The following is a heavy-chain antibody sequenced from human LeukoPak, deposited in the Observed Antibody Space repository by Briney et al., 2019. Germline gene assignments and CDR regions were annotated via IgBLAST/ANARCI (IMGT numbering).Heavy chain of an antibody. CDR2: ISSSGSTI. CDR1: GFTFSDYY. J-gene: IGHJ2*01. D-gene: IGHD3-10*01. CDR3: ARDRDGSGSYYNWYFDL. Sequence: GGSLRLSCAASGFTFSDYYMSWIRQAPGKGLEWVSYISSSGSTIYQADSVKGRFTSARDNGKNSLYLQMNSRRAEDTAVYYCARDRDGSGSYYNWYFDLWGRGTLVTVSS. V-gene: IGHV3-11*01.